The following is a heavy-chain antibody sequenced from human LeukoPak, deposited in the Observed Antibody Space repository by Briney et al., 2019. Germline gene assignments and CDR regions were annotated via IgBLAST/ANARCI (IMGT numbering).Heavy chain of an antibody. CDR1: GFTFSSYG. CDR3: AKDQTYYYDSSGQWDPYYFDY. V-gene: IGHV3-30*18. Sequence: GGSLRLSCAASGFTFSSYGMHWVRQAPGKGLEWVAVISYDGSNKYYADSVKGRFTISRDNSKNTLYLQMNSLRAEDTAVYYCAKDQTYYYDSSGQWDPYYFDYWGQGTLVTVSS. D-gene: IGHD3-22*01. J-gene: IGHJ4*02. CDR2: ISYDGSNK.